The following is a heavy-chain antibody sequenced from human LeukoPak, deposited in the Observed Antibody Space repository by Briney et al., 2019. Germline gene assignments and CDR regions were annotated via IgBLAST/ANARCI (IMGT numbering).Heavy chain of an antibody. V-gene: IGHV4-59*01. Sequence: SETLSLTCTVSGGSISSYYWSWIRQPPGKGLEWIGYIYYSGSTNYNPSLKSRVTISVDTSKNQFSLKLSSVTAAYTAVYYCAREDFSRITGTNYFDYWGQGTLVTVSS. D-gene: IGHD1-20*01. J-gene: IGHJ4*02. CDR2: IYYSGST. CDR1: GGSISSYY. CDR3: AREDFSRITGTNYFDY.